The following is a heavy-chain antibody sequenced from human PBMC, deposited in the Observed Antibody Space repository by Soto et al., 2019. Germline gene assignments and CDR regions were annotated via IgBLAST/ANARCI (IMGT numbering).Heavy chain of an antibody. CDR2: IYYSGST. D-gene: IGHD6-13*01. Sequence: QVQLQESGPGLVKPSQTLSLTCTVSGGSISSGGYYWSWIRQHPGKGLEWIGYIYYSGSTYYNPSLTSRVTXXVXTXKNPVSLKRSSVTAADTAVYYCATIGGRYSSSKFDYWGQGTLVTVSS. CDR3: ATIGGRYSSSKFDY. CDR1: GGSISSGGYY. V-gene: IGHV4-31*03. J-gene: IGHJ4*02.